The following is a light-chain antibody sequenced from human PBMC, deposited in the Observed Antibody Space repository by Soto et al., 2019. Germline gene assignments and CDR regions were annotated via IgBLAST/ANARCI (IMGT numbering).Light chain of an antibody. V-gene: IGLV2-23*03. Sequence: LTQPASVSGSPGQSITISCTGTSRDIGGYNLVSWYQQHPGKAPKLIIFEGNKRPSGVSDHFSASKSGNTASLTISGLQAEDEGDYYCCSYAGFSTVVFGTGTKVTVL. CDR3: CSYAGFSTVV. J-gene: IGLJ1*01. CDR2: EGN. CDR1: SRDIGGYNL.